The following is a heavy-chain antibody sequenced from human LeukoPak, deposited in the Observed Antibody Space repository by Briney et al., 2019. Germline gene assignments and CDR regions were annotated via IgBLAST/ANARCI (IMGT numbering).Heavy chain of an antibody. Sequence: GGSLRLSCAASGFPFSSYAMTWVRQAPGKGLEWVSSISGDGATTYHADSVKGRFTISRENAKNSLYLQMNSLRAGDTAVYYCAREFRGCSSTSCYRGDYYYYMDVWGKGTTVTVSS. CDR3: AREFRGCSSTSCYRGDYYYYMDV. V-gene: IGHV3-23*01. CDR2: ISGDGATT. CDR1: GFPFSSYA. D-gene: IGHD2-2*02. J-gene: IGHJ6*03.